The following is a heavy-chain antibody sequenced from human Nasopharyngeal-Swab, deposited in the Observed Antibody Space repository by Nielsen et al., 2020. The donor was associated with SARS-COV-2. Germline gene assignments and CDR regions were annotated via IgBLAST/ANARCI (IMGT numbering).Heavy chain of an antibody. V-gene: IGHV4-39*01. CDR2: IYYTGSA. CDR1: GGSIMSSSYY. Sequence: GSLRLSCTVSGGSIMSSSYYWGWIRQPPGKGLEWIGVIYYTGSAHYSPSLKSRVTISVDTSRNQFFLRVVSVTAEDTAVYYCARQTGMDVWGQGTSVTVSS. J-gene: IGHJ6*02. CDR3: ARQTGMDV.